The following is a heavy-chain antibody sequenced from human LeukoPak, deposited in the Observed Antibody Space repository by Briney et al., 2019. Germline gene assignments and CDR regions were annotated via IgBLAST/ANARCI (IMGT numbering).Heavy chain of an antibody. J-gene: IGHJ4*02. Sequence: GGSLRLSCAASGFTFSSYGMHWVRQAPGKGLEWVALISYAESKKYYADSVKGRFAISGDNSKSTLYLQMNSLRAEDTAVYYCAKFQWELLTFDYWGQGTLVTVSS. CDR3: AKFQWELLTFDY. CDR1: GFTFSSYG. V-gene: IGHV3-30*18. D-gene: IGHD1-26*01. CDR2: ISYAESKK.